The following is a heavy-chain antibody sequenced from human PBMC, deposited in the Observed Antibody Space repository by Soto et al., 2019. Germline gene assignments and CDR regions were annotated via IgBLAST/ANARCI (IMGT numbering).Heavy chain of an antibody. J-gene: IGHJ6*02. CDR1: GFTFRSYT. Sequence: GGSLRLSCVASGFTFRSYTITWVRQAPWKGLEWVSAIRGFSPYTFYADSVKGRFTISRDNAKKSLYLQMNSLRAEDTAVYYCARDRGYDAHDYYYKAMDVWGQGTMVTFCS. CDR2: IRGFSPYT. D-gene: IGHD3-22*01. CDR3: ARDRGYDAHDYYYKAMDV. V-gene: IGHV3-21*01.